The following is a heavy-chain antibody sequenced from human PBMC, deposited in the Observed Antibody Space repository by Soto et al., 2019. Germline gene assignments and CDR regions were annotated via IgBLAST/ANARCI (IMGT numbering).Heavy chain of an antibody. CDR1: GGSISSGGYY. CDR3: ARVRGPKYYFDY. J-gene: IGHJ4*02. V-gene: IGHV4-31*03. CDR2: TYYSGST. Sequence: SETLSLTCTVSGGSISSGGYYWSWIRQHPGKGLEWIGYTYYSGSTYYNPSLKSRVTISVDTSKNQFSLKLSSVTAADTAVYYCARVRGPKYYFDYWGQGTLVTVSS.